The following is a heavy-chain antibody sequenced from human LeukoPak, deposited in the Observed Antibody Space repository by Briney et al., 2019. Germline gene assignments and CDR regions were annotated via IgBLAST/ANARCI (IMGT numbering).Heavy chain of an antibody. J-gene: IGHJ3*02. D-gene: IGHD3-10*01. CDR2: ISGSGGNT. CDR3: ANPYYYGSGSYYTGDAFDI. Sequence: GGSLRLSCAASGFTFSSYAMSWVRQAPGKGLEWVSAISGSGGNTYYADSVKGRFTISRDNSKNTLYLQMNSLRAEDTAVYYCANPYYYGSGSYYTGDAFDIWGQGTMVTVSS. V-gene: IGHV3-23*01. CDR1: GFTFSSYA.